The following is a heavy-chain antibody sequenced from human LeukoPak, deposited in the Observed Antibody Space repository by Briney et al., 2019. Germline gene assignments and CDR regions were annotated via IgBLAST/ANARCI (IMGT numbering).Heavy chain of an antibody. CDR1: GASISNNKYF. CDR2: VYYIGTT. Sequence: PSETLSLTCAVSGASISNNKYFWAWIRQPPGEGLEWIGTVYYIGTTFYNPSLKSRLTLSVDTSKNQFSLKLGSVTAADTSVYYCARLSDRDPQHWFDPWGQGILVTVSS. J-gene: IGHJ5*02. D-gene: IGHD3-10*01. CDR3: ARLSDRDPQHWFDP. V-gene: IGHV4-39*01.